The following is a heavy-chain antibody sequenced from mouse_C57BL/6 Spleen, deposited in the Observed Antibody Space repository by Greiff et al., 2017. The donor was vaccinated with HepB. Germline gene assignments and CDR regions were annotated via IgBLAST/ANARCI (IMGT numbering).Heavy chain of an antibody. Sequence: QVQLKQPGAELVRPGSSVKLSCKASGYTFTSYWMDWVKQRPGQGLEWIGNIYPSDSETHYNQKFKDKATLTVDKSSSTAYMQLSSLTSEDSAVYYCARLRDDGYYVRNAMDYWGQGTSVTVSS. D-gene: IGHD2-3*01. J-gene: IGHJ4*01. CDR2: IYPSDSET. V-gene: IGHV1-61*01. CDR1: GYTFTSYW. CDR3: ARLRDDGYYVRNAMDY.